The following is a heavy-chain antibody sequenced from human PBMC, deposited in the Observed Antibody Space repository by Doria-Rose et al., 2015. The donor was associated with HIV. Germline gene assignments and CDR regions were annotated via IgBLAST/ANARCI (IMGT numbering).Heavy chain of an antibody. V-gene: IGHV4-30-2*03. Sequence: GLEWVGTIYYSGSTYYNPSLKSRVTMSVDTSKNQFSLGLSSVTATDTAVYYCASPSSTTTVYSLDYWGQGTLVTVSS. CDR2: IYYSGST. CDR3: ASPSSTTTVYSLDY. D-gene: IGHD6-13*01. J-gene: IGHJ4*02.